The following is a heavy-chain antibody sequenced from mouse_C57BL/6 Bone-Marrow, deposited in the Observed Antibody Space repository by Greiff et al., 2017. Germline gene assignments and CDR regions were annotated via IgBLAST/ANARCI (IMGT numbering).Heavy chain of an antibody. D-gene: IGHD1-1*01. Sequence: QVQLQQPGAELVKPGASVKLSCKASGYTFTSYWMHWVKQRPGQGLEWIGMIHPNSGSTNYNEKFKSKATLTVDKSSSTAYMQLSSLTSEDSAVYYCARGIPTTVVPSEYFDVWGTGTTVTVSS. CDR2: IHPNSGST. V-gene: IGHV1-64*01. CDR1: GYTFTSYW. CDR3: ARGIPTTVVPSEYFDV. J-gene: IGHJ1*03.